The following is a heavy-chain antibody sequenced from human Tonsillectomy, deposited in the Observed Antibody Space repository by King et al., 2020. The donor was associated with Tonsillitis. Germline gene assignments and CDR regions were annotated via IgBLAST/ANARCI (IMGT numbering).Heavy chain of an antibody. J-gene: IGHJ4*02. CDR3: ARSYCTSTSCHGLFDY. V-gene: IGHV3-33*01. CDR1: GFTFSSYG. CDR2: IWYDGSNK. D-gene: IGHD2-2*01. Sequence: VPLVASGGGVVQPGKSLRLSCAASGFTFSSYGMHWVRQAPGKGLEWVAVIWYDGSNKYYVDSVKGRFTISRDNSKNTLYLQMNTLRAEDTAVYYCARSYCTSTSCHGLFDYWGQGTLVTVSS.